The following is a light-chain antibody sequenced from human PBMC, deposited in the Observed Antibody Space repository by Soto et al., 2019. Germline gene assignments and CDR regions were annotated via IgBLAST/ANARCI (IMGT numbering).Light chain of an antibody. Sequence: IRMTQSPSSLSASTGDRVTITCRASQGISTYLNWYHQKPGKAPKLLIYAASSLQSGVPSRFSGSGSETDFTLTISSLQPEDFATYSCQQSYSTTWTFGQGTKVDIK. CDR2: AAS. CDR1: QGISTY. J-gene: IGKJ1*01. CDR3: QQSYSTTWT. V-gene: IGKV1-39*01.